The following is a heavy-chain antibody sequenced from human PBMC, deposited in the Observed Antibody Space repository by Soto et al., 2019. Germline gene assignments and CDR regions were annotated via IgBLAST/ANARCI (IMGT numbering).Heavy chain of an antibody. Sequence: QITLKESGPPLVKPTQTLTLTCTFSAFSLSTGGVGVGWIRQPPGKALEWLALIYCDDDKRYSPSLRSRLTITKDTYKNQVVLTMTNMDPVDTATYYCIQSRCGGDCLQSYASYYYYGMDVWGQGTTVTVSS. D-gene: IGHD2-21*02. CDR3: IQSRCGGDCLQSYASYYYYGMDV. CDR1: AFSLSTGGVG. V-gene: IGHV2-5*02. J-gene: IGHJ6*02. CDR2: IYCDDDK.